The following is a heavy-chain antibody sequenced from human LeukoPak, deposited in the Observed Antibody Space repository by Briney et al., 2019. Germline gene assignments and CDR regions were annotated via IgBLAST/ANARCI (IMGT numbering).Heavy chain of an antibody. J-gene: IGHJ2*01. Sequence: GGSLRLSCAASGFTFSDYYMSWIRQVPGKGLEWVSYIGLTDTTIYYADSLKGRFAISRDNAKNSLYLHMHSLRAEDTAIYYCARLKLGYWYFDLWGRGTLLTVSS. CDR1: GFTFSDYY. V-gene: IGHV3-11*01. CDR3: ARLKLGYWYFDL. CDR2: IGLTDTTI. D-gene: IGHD7-27*01.